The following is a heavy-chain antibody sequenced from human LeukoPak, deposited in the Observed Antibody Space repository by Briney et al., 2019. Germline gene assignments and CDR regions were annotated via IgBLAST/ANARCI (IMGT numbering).Heavy chain of an antibody. CDR3: ARHLRGGVGAIRRSFDY. CDR1: GGSISSSSYY. J-gene: IGHJ4*02. V-gene: IGHV4-39*01. D-gene: IGHD1-26*01. CDR2: IYYSGST. Sequence: TSETLSLTCTVSGGSISSSSYYWGWIRQPPGKGLEWIGSIYYSGSTYYNPSLKSRVTISVDTSKNQFSLKLSSVTAADTAVYYCARHLRGGVGAIRRSFDYWGQGTLVTVSS.